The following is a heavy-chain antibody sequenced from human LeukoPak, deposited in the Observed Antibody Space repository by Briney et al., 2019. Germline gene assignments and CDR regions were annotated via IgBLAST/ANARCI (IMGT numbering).Heavy chain of an antibody. CDR3: ARDAIVFL. Sequence: GGSLRLSCAASGFTFSSYSMNWVRQAPGKGLEWVSYISSTSSTIYYADSVKGRFTISRDNAKNSLHLQMNSLRDEDTAVCYCARDAIVFLWGQGTLVTVSS. J-gene: IGHJ4*02. D-gene: IGHD3-16*02. CDR2: ISSTSSTI. V-gene: IGHV3-48*02. CDR1: GFTFSSYS.